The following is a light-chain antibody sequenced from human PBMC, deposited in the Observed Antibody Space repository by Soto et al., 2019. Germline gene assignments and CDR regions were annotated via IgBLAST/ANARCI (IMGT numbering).Light chain of an antibody. V-gene: IGLV4-60*02. CDR2: LEDSGSY. J-gene: IGLJ3*02. CDR1: SGHSSYN. CDR3: ETWDSTTRV. Sequence: QLVLTQSSPASASLGSSVKLTCSLSSGHSSYNIAWHQQQPGKAPRHLMRLEDSGSYNKGSGVPDRFSGSSSGADRYLTISNLQYEDAADYYCETWDSTTRVFGGGTQLTVL.